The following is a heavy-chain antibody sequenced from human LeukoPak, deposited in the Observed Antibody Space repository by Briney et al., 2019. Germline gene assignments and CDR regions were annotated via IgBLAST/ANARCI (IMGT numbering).Heavy chain of an antibody. V-gene: IGHV1-46*01. D-gene: IGHD2-2*01. Sequence: ASVKVSCKASGYTFTSYYMHWVRQAPGQGLEWMGKINPSGGSTSYAQKFQGRVTMTRDTSTSTVYMELSSLRSEDAAVYYCARKECLVVPAARDDYWGQGTLVTVSS. CDR2: INPSGGST. CDR3: ARKECLVVPAARDDY. J-gene: IGHJ4*02. CDR1: GYTFTSYY.